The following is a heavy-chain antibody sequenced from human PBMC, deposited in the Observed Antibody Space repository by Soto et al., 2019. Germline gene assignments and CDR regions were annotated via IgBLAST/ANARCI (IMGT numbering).Heavy chain of an antibody. V-gene: IGHV4-39*01. J-gene: IGHJ4*02. CDR3: ARTTAVPNTLRSRYFFDY. CDR2: SYYSGTS. Sequence: PSETLSLTCTVSGGSIRVQSYYWTWIRQTPGKGLEWVGSSYYSGTSYFNPALKGRVTISVDTSTNQFSLRLTSVTAADTAVYYCARTTAVPNTLRSRYFFDYWGQGTLVTVSS. CDR1: GGSIRVQSYY. D-gene: IGHD4-17*01.